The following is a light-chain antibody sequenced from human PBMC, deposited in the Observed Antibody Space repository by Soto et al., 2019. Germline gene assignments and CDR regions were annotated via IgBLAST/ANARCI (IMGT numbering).Light chain of an antibody. CDR2: NNN. Sequence: QSALTQPPSASGSPGQSVTISCTGTSSDVGGYNYVSWYQQHPGKAPKLLIHNNNQRPSGVPDRVSGSKSGTSASLAISGLQSEDEADYYCAAWDNSLNGWVFGGGTKLTVL. J-gene: IGLJ3*02. CDR3: AAWDNSLNGWV. V-gene: IGLV2-8*01. CDR1: SSDVGGYNY.